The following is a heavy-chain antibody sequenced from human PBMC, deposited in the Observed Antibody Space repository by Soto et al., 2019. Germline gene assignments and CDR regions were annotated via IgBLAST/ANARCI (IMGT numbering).Heavy chain of an antibody. D-gene: IGHD2-21*02. Sequence: QVQLVESGGGVVQPGRSLRLSCAASGFTFSSYGMHWVRQAPGKGLEWVAVISYDGSNKYYADSVKGRFTISRDNSKNTLYMQMNSLRAEDTAVYYCAKDHVVVTAAIDYWGHGTLVTVSS. V-gene: IGHV3-30*18. CDR2: ISYDGSNK. CDR1: GFTFSSYG. CDR3: AKDHVVVTAAIDY. J-gene: IGHJ4*01.